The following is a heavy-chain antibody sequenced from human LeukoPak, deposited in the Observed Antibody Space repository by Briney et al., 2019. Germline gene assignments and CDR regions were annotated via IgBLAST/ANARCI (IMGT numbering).Heavy chain of an antibody. D-gene: IGHD3-22*01. V-gene: IGHV4-31*03. CDR3: ASSYYEDSSGSGAFEI. CDR2: LYYSGSN. Sequence: SEALSLTCTLSRGSISRGGYYWSWTRPHPGKGLEWFGYLYYSGSNYHHPSLKSRVTISVDTSKNQSSLRLSSVTAAITAVDYCASSYYEDSSGSGAFEIWGQGTMVTSSS. J-gene: IGHJ3*02. CDR1: RGSISRGGYY.